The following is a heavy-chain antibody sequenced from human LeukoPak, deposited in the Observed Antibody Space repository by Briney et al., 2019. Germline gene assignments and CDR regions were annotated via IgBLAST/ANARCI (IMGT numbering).Heavy chain of an antibody. CDR2: ISSSSSYI. V-gene: IGHV3-21*04. CDR1: GFTFSSYS. CDR3: AKADRRCSSTSCYTVSY. D-gene: IGHD2-2*02. Sequence: GGSLRLSCAASGFTFSSYSMNWVRQAPGKGLEWVSSISSSSSYIYYADSVKGRFTISRDNAKNTLYLQMNSLRAEDTAVYYCAKADRRCSSTSCYTVSYWGQGTLVTVSS. J-gene: IGHJ4*02.